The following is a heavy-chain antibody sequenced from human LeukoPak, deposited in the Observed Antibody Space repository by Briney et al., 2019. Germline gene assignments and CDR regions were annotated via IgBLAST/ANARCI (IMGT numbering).Heavy chain of an antibody. CDR1: GGSISSYY. CDR3: ARAVYGGNFLGY. V-gene: IGHV4-59*01. Sequence: SETLSLTRTVSGGSISSYYWSWIRQPPGKGLEWIGYIYYSGSTNYNPSLKSRVTISVDTSKNQFSLKLSSVTAADTAVYYCARAVYGGNFLGYWGQGTLVTVSS. CDR2: IYYSGST. J-gene: IGHJ4*02. D-gene: IGHD4-23*01.